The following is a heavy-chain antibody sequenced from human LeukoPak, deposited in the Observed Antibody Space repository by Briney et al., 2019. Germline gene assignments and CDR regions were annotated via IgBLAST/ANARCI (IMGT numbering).Heavy chain of an antibody. V-gene: IGHV4-30-2*01. CDR2: IYHSGST. CDR1: GGSISSGGYY. D-gene: IGHD3-10*01. CDR3: ARGDGSGSYYLFDY. J-gene: IGHJ4*02. Sequence: SETLSLTCTVSGGSISSGGYYWSWIRQPPGKGLEWIGYIYHSGSTYYNPSLKSRVTISVDRSKNQFSLKLSSVTAADTAVYYCARGDGSGSYYLFDYWGQGTLVTVSS.